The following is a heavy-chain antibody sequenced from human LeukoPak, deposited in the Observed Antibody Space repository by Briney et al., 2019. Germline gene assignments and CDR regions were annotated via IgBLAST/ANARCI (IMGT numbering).Heavy chain of an antibody. J-gene: IGHJ4*02. V-gene: IGHV3-11*01. Sequence: GGSLRLSCAASGFTFSDYYMSWIRQAPGKGLEWISYMSSSGGSIYYADSVKGRFTISRDNAKNSLYLQMNSLRAEDTALYYCARGQMIVVVNAFDYWGQGTLVTVSS. CDR3: ARGQMIVVVNAFDY. D-gene: IGHD3-22*01. CDR1: GFTFSDYY. CDR2: MSSSGGSI.